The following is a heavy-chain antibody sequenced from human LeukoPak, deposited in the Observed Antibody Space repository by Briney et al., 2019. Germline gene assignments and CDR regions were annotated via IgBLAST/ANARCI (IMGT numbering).Heavy chain of an antibody. V-gene: IGHV3-23*01. CDR2: ISNNGGYT. CDR1: GFTFRSSA. Sequence: QTGGSLRLSCAASGFTFRSSAMSWVRQAPGKGLEWVSAISNNGGYTYYADSVQGRFTISRDNSKSTLCLQMNSLRAEDTAVYYCAKNYYDSSGYYSVFDYWGQGTLVTVSS. CDR3: AKNYYDSSGYYSVFDY. D-gene: IGHD3-22*01. J-gene: IGHJ4*02.